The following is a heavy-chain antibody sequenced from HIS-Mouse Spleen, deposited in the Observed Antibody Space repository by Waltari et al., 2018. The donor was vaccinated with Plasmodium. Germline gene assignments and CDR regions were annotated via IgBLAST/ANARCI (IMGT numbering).Heavy chain of an antibody. CDR3: AKVAQGTRDAFDI. V-gene: IGHV3-33*06. D-gene: IGHD1-1*01. J-gene: IGHJ3*02. CDR2: IGYDGSNK. CDR1: GFTFGSYG. Sequence: VQLVGYGGGVVHAGTSLVRSRSASGFTFGSYGLPWVRQVLGKGLEWVAVIGYDGSNKSYEDSVKGRFTISRDNSKNTLYLQMNSLRAEDTAVYYCAKVAQGTRDAFDIWGQGTMVTVSS.